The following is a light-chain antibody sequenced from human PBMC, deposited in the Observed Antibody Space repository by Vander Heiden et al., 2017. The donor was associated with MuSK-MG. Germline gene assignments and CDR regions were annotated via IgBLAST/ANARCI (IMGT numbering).Light chain of an antibody. CDR3: QSYDSSLSGVV. J-gene: IGLJ3*02. V-gene: IGLV1-40*01. CDR1: TSNIRTGYD. CDR2: GTR. Sequence: SVLTQPPSVSGAPGQRVTISCTGSTSNIRTGYDVHWYQQLPGTAPKLLIYGTRNRPSGVPDRFSGSRSGTSASLAITGLQAEDEADYYCQSYDSSLSGVVFGGGTKLTVL.